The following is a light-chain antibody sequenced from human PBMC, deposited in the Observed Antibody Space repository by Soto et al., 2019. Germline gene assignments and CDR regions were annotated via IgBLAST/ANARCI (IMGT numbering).Light chain of an antibody. V-gene: IGKV1-39*01. Sequence: DIPMTQSPSSLSASIGDRVTITCRASQNIGSFLNWYQQKPGEAPLLLVYSAFRIQRVVTSRFNASGSGSDFTLTISSLQPEDFSTYYCQQGYATPITSGPGTRLDTK. CDR2: SAF. CDR3: QQGYATPIT. CDR1: QNIGSF. J-gene: IGKJ5*01.